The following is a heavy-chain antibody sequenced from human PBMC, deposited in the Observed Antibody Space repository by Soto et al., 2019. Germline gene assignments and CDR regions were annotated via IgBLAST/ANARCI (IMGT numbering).Heavy chain of an antibody. V-gene: IGHV5-10-1*01. CDR2: IDPSDSYT. CDR1: GYSFTSYW. J-gene: IGHJ6*02. CDR3: ARLSHYNYDMDV. Sequence: SLKISCKGSGYSFTSYWISWVRRMPGKGLEWMGRIDPSDSYTNYSPSFQGHVTISADKSISTAYLQWSRLKASDTAMYYCARLSHYNYDMDVWGQGTTVTVSS.